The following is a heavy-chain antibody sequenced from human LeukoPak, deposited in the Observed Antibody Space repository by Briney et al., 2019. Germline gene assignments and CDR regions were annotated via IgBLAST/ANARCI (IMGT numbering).Heavy chain of an antibody. Sequence: PSETLSLTCAVYGGSFSGYYWSWIRQPPGKGLEWIGEINHSGSTNYNPSLKSRVTISVDTSKKQFSLKMSSVTAADTAVYYCATMVVAEEYWGQGTLVTVSS. V-gene: IGHV4-34*01. J-gene: IGHJ4*02. CDR2: INHSGST. CDR3: ATMVVAEEY. D-gene: IGHD2-15*01. CDR1: GGSFSGYY.